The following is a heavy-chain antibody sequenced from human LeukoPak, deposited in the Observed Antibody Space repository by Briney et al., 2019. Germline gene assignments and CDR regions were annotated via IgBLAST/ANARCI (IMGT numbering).Heavy chain of an antibody. V-gene: IGHV1-69*05. CDR1: GGTFSSYA. J-gene: IGHJ4*02. Sequence: ASVKVSCKASGGTFSSYATSWVRQAPGQGLEWMGGIIPIFGTANYAQKFQGRVTITTDESTSTAYMELSSLRSEDTAVYYCARDRADRRIVGAASLDYRGQGTLVTVSS. CDR2: IIPIFGTA. CDR3: ARDRADRRIVGAASLDY. D-gene: IGHD1-26*01.